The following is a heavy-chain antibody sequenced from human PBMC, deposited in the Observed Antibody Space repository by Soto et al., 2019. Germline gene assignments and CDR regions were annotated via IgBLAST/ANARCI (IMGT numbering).Heavy chain of an antibody. J-gene: IGHJ4*02. CDR2: IYYSGST. Sequence: QVQLQESGPGLVKPSQTLSLTCTVSGGSISSVGYYWSWIRQHPGKGLEWIGYIYYSGSTYYNPSLKSRVTISVDTSKNQFSVKLSSVTAADTAVYYCARAGVVSQLGGENWGQGTLVTVSS. V-gene: IGHV4-31*03. CDR3: ARAGVVSQLGGEN. D-gene: IGHD1-1*01. CDR1: GGSISSVGYY.